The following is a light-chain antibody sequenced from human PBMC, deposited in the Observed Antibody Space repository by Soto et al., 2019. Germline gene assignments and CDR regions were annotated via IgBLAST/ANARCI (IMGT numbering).Light chain of an antibody. CDR2: DDS. V-gene: IGLV3-21*02. J-gene: IGLJ1*01. Sequence: SYELTQPPSVSVAPGQTARITCGGNNIGSKSVHWYQQKPGQAPVLVVYDDSDQPSEIPERFSGSNSGNTVTLTISRVEAGDEVYYYCQVCDSSSDHYVFGTGTKLTVL. CDR1: NIGSKS. CDR3: QVCDSSSDHYV.